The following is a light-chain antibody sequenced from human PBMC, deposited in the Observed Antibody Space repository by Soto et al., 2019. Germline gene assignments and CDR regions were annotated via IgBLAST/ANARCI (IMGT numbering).Light chain of an antibody. CDR3: QQANSFPLT. CDR1: QSVSSY. J-gene: IGKJ4*01. CDR2: GAS. V-gene: IGKV3-11*01. Sequence: EIVLTQSPATLSLSPGERATLSCRASQSVSSYLAWYQQKPGQAPRLLIYGASSRATGIPDRFSGSGSGTDFTLTISSLQPEDFATYYCQQANSFPLTFGGGTKWIS.